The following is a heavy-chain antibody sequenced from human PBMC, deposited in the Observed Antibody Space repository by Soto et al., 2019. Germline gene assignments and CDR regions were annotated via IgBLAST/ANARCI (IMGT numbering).Heavy chain of an antibody. CDR1: GFTFNNYN. V-gene: IGHV3-21*01. CDR2: IGTSSSYI. CDR3: SGVLSGTPNYYYMDV. D-gene: IGHD2-15*01. J-gene: IGHJ6*03. Sequence: EVQLVESGGGLVKPGGSLRLSCAASGFTFNNYNMNWVRQAPGKGLEWVSSIGTSSSYIYYADSLKGRFTISRDNAENSLYLQLNSLRAEDTAVYYCSGVLSGTPNYYYMDVWGVGTAVTVSS.